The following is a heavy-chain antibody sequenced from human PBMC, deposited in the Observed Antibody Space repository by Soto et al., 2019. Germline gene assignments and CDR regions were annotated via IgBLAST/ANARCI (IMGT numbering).Heavy chain of an antibody. D-gene: IGHD3-22*01. V-gene: IGHV4-30-4*08. CDR3: ARAVSPYDSSGDYVN. CDR1: GDSISSGYY. J-gene: IGHJ4*02. CDR2: IYYSGST. Sequence: PSETLSLTCAVSGDSISSGYYWAWIRQPPGKGLEWIGYIYYSGSTYYNPSLKSRVTISVDTSKNQFSLKLSSVTAADTAVYYCARAVSPYDSSGDYVNWGQGTLVTVS.